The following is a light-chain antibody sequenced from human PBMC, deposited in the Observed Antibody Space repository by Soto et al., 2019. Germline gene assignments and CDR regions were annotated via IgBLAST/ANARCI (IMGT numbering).Light chain of an antibody. CDR2: DAS. CDR1: QSISTY. J-gene: IGKJ2*01. Sequence: EIVLTQSPATLSLSPGERATLSCRASQSISTYLAWYQHRPGQAPRLLIYDASHRATGIAARFSGSGSGTDFTLTISRLEPEDFAVYYCQQSGSWPGTFDQGTKLEIK. CDR3: QQSGSWPGT. V-gene: IGKV3-11*01.